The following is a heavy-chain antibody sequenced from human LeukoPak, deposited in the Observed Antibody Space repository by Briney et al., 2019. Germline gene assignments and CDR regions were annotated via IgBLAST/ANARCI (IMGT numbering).Heavy chain of an antibody. CDR1: GGSISSYY. V-gene: IGHV4-59*08. J-gene: IGHJ3*02. D-gene: IGHD3-10*01. CDR2: IYYSGST. Sequence: SETLSLTCTVSGGSISSYYWSWIRQPPGKGLEWIGYIYYSGSTYYNPSLKSRVTISVDTSKNQFSLKLSSVTAADTAVYYCARPSSMVRGVIIVFAFDIWGQGTMVTVSS. CDR3: ARPSSMVRGVIIVFAFDI.